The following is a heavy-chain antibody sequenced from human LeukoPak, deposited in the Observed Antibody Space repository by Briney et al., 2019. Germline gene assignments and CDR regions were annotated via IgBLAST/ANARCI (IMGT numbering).Heavy chain of an antibody. D-gene: IGHD1-26*01. Sequence: GASVKVSCKTSGYTFTNYAMNWVRQAPGQGLEWMGWINTNTGNPTYAQGFTGRFVFSVDSSVSTAYLQISSLNADDTGVYYCARDIRVGGPSWGQGTLVTVSS. J-gene: IGHJ4*02. V-gene: IGHV7-4-1*02. CDR2: INTNTGNP. CDR3: ARDIRVGGPS. CDR1: GYTFTNYA.